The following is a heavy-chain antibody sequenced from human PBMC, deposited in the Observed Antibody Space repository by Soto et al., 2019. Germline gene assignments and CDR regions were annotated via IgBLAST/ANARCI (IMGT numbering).Heavy chain of an antibody. D-gene: IGHD6-19*01. J-gene: IGHJ5*02. CDR3: AREAGPDRWFDP. CDR1: GASISSYF. Sequence: SETLSLTCTVSGASISSYFWTWIRQPAGKGLDWIGRISTSGTTNYNPSLKSRVTMSVDTSKNHFSLNLSSVTAADTAVYYCAREAGPDRWFDPWGQGTLVTVYS. V-gene: IGHV4-4*07. CDR2: ISTSGTT.